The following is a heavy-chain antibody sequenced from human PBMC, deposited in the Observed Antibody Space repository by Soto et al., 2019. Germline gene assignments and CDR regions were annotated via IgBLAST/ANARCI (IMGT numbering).Heavy chain of an antibody. Sequence: QVQLQESGPGLVKPSETLSLTCTVSGGSVSSGSYYWNWIRQPPGKALEWVGYIYYSGSTNYHPYRKSRVTISVDTSKNQFSLKLSSVTAADTAVYYCAGVIDGSGCGDFDLWCRGTLVTVSS. CDR1: GGSVSSGSYY. V-gene: IGHV4-61*01. J-gene: IGHJ2*01. CDR3: AGVIDGSGCGDFDL. CDR2: IYYSGST. D-gene: IGHD3-10*01.